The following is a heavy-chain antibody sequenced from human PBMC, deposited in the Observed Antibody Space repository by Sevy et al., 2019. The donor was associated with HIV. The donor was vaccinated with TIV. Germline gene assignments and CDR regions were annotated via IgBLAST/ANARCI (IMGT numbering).Heavy chain of an antibody. CDR2: IYHSGST. J-gene: IGHJ5*02. D-gene: IGHD3-22*01. V-gene: IGHV4-38-2*02. Sequence: SEILSLTCTVSGYSISSGYYWGWIRQPPGKGLEWIGSIYHSGSTYYNPSLKSRVTISVDTSKNQFSLRLSSVTAADTAVYYCARDPRYYYDNSGSPLPWGQGTLVTVSS. CDR3: ARDPRYYYDNSGSPLP. CDR1: GYSISSGYY.